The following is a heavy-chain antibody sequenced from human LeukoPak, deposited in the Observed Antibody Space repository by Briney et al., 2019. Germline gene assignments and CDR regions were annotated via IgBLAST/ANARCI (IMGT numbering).Heavy chain of an antibody. CDR3: ASLYSGSSNYFDY. CDR2: IYTSGST. J-gene: IGHJ4*02. V-gene: IGHV4-61*02. Sequence: PSETLSLTCTVSGGSISSGSYHWSWIRQPAGKGLEWIGRIYTSGSTNYNPSLKSRVTISVDTSKNQFSLKLSSVTAADTAVYYCASLYSGSSNYFDYWGQGTLVTVSS. CDR1: GGSISSGSYH. D-gene: IGHD1-26*01.